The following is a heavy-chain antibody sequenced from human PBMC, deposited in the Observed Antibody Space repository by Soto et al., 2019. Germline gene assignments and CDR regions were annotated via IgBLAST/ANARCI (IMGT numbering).Heavy chain of an antibody. J-gene: IGHJ4*02. CDR1: GFTFSSYS. CDR3: AREPPLYDSTLIDY. V-gene: IGHV3-21*01. Sequence: GGSLRLSCAASGFTFSSYSMNWVRQAPGKGLEWVSSISSSSSYIYYADSVKGRFTISRDNAKNSLYLQMNSLRAEDTAVYYCAREPPLYDSTLIDYWGKGTLVTLSS. CDR2: ISSSSSYI. D-gene: IGHD3-16*01.